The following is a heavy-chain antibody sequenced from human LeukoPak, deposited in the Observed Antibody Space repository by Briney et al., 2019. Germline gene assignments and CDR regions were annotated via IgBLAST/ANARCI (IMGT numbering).Heavy chain of an antibody. CDR1: GFTFSSYS. CDR2: ISGSGGST. J-gene: IGHJ4*02. V-gene: IGHV3-23*01. D-gene: IGHD3-3*01. Sequence: GGSLRLSCAASGFTFSSYSMSWVRQAPGKGLEWVASISGSGGSTYYADSVKGLFTISRDNSKNTLYLKMNSLRGGDTAVYYCAKGNYDFWSGYPGLSYFDYWGQGTLVTVSS. CDR3: AKGNYDFWSGYPGLSYFDY.